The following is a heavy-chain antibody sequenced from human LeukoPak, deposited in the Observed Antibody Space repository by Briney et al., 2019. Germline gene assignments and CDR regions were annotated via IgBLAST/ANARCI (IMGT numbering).Heavy chain of an antibody. CDR1: GFTFSSYA. CDR2: ISGSGSYI. Sequence: GGSLRLSCAASGFTFSSYAMTWVRQAPGKGLEWVSSISGSGSYISYSDSVKGRFTISRDNAKNSVYLQMNSLRAEDTAVYYCAREGIQLRIPYFDYWGQGTLVTVSS. D-gene: IGHD5-18*01. CDR3: AREGIQLRIPYFDY. J-gene: IGHJ4*02. V-gene: IGHV3-21*01.